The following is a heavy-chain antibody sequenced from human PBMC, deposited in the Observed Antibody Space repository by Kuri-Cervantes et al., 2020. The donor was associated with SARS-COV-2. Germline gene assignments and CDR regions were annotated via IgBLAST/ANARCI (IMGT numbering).Heavy chain of an antibody. Sequence: ASVKVSCKASGYTFTSYDINWVRQATGQGLEWMGWMNPNSGNTGYAQKFQGRVTITRNTSISTAYMELSSLRSEDTAVYYCAGGEVPYDADYWGQGTLVTVSS. CDR3: AGGEVPYDADY. CDR2: MNPNSGNT. V-gene: IGHV1-8*03. J-gene: IGHJ4*02. D-gene: IGHD3-22*01. CDR1: GYTFTSYD.